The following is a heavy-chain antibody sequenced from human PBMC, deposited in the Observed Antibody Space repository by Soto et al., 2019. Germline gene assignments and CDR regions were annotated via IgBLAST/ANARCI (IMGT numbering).Heavy chain of an antibody. CDR2: TYYRSKWYY. CDR1: GDSVSSNIAT. CDR3: AGEINIHHGLGY. V-gene: IGHV6-1*01. J-gene: IGHJ4*02. Sequence: PSQTLSLTCAISGDSVSSNIATWNWIRQSPSRGLEWLGRTYYRSKWYYEYALSVKSRITINPDTSKNQFSLQLTSVTPEDTAVYYCAGEINIHHGLGYWGPGTPVTVSS.